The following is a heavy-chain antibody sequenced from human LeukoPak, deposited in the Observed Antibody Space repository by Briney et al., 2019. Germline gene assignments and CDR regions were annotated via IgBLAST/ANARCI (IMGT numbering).Heavy chain of an antibody. CDR3: ARVHYGVWKEGGLDY. V-gene: IGHV4-59*01. Sequence: SETLSLTCTVSGGSISSYYWSWIRQPPGKGLEWVGYIYYSGSTNYNPSLKSRVTISVDTSKNQFSLKLSSVTAADTAVYYCARVHYGVWKEGGLDYWGQGTLVTVSS. CDR2: IYYSGST. CDR1: GGSISSYY. D-gene: IGHD4-17*01. J-gene: IGHJ4*02.